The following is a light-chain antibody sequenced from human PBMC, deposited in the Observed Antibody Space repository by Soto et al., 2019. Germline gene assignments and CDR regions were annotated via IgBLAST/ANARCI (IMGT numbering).Light chain of an antibody. CDR3: QSYDSSLSGYV. J-gene: IGLJ1*01. CDR1: SSNIGAGHD. Sequence: QPVLTQPPSVSGAPGQRVTISCTGSSSNIGAGHDVHWYQQLPGTAPKLLIYGNNNRPSGVPDRFSGSKSGTSASLAITGLQAEDEADYYCQSYDSSLSGYVFGTATKLTVL. CDR2: GNN. V-gene: IGLV1-40*01.